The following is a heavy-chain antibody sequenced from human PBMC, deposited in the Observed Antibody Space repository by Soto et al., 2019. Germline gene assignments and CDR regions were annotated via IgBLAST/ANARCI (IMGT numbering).Heavy chain of an antibody. V-gene: IGHV4-59*01. J-gene: IGHJ3*02. CDR1: GGSISSYY. D-gene: IGHD4-17*01. Sequence: QVQLQESGPGLVKPSETLSLTCTVSGGSISSYYWTWIRQPPGKRLEWIGYVYYSGSTNYNPSLKSRVTLSVDMSKIQFSLKLSSVTAADTAVYYCARDTVTTSDDAFDIWGQGTMVTVSS. CDR3: ARDTVTTSDDAFDI. CDR2: VYYSGST.